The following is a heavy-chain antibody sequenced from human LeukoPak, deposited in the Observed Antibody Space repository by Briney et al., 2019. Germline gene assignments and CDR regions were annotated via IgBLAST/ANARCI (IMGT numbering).Heavy chain of an antibody. J-gene: IGHJ4*02. CDR1: GFAFSSYA. CDR3: AKSQEDVAMKITLGVH. Sequence: PGGSLRLSCAASGFAFSSYAMGWVRQAPGKGLEWVSSISGSGSSTYYAESVRGRFTISRDNAKNTLNLQLSSLRVEDTATYYCAKSQEDVAMKITLGVHWGQGTLVIVSS. CDR2: ISGSGSST. V-gene: IGHV3-23*01. D-gene: IGHD1-14*01.